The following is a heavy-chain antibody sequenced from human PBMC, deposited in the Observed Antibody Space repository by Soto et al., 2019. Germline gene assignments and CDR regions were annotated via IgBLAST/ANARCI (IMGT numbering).Heavy chain of an antibody. D-gene: IGHD5-18*01. J-gene: IGHJ4*02. V-gene: IGHV3-74*01. Sequence: EVQLVESGGGLVQPGGSLSLSCAASGFSFSSYWMHWVRQAPGKGLVWVSRIRGDGSSPNYADSVKSRFTVSRDNAKNTLFLQMSSLRAEDTAVYYCARGGYSYHLDYWGQGTLVTVSS. CDR3: ARGGYSYHLDY. CDR2: IRGDGSSP. CDR1: GFSFSSYW.